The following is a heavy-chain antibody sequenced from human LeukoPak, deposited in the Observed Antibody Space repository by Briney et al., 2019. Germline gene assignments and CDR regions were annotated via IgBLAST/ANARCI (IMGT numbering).Heavy chain of an antibody. Sequence: PGGSLRLSCTASGFTFSGYSMNWVRQAPGKGLEWVSSISRSSTYIYYADSVKGRFIISRDNAKNSLHLQMNALRAEDTAVYYCARIHYGLDVWGQGTTVTVSS. V-gene: IGHV3-21*01. CDR1: GFTFSGYS. CDR2: ISRSSTYI. J-gene: IGHJ6*02. CDR3: ARIHYGLDV.